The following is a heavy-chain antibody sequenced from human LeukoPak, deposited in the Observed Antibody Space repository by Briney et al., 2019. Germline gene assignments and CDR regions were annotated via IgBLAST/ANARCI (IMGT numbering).Heavy chain of an antibody. V-gene: IGHV4-59*01. CDR3: AKFGAYYFDY. J-gene: IGHJ4*02. CDR1: GGSISGNY. D-gene: IGHD3-10*01. CDR2: IYYSGST. Sequence: SETLSLTCTVSGGSISGNYWSWIRQPPGKGLEYIGYIYYSGSTSYNPSLKSRVTMSVDTSKNQFSLKLSSVTAADTAVYYCAKFGAYYFDYWGQGTLVTVSS.